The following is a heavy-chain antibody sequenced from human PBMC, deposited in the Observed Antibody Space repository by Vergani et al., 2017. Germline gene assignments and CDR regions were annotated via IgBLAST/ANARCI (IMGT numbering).Heavy chain of an antibody. CDR1: GVSIRTTSYY. Sequence: QLQLQESGPGLVKPSETLSLTCSVSGVSIRTTSYYWGWIRQSPGKGLEWIGSLLYSGTAYYNPSLKSRVTISVDTSKNQFSLKLSSVTAADTAVYYCARGLYYYYYMDVWGKGTTVTVSS. CDR2: LLYSGTA. V-gene: IGHV4-39*07. J-gene: IGHJ6*03. CDR3: ARGLYYYYYMDV.